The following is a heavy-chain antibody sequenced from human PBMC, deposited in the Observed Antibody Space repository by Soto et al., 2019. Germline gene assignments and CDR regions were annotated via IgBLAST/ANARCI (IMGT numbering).Heavy chain of an antibody. Sequence: SVKVSCKACGGTFTKYAFSWVRQAPGQGLEWMGGIIPVFGTPDYAQKFQGRVTITADESTRTASMELSSLRSDDTAVYYCARERSVGYCITTTCPKPFYYYAMDVWGQGTTVTVSS. CDR1: GGTFTKYA. J-gene: IGHJ6*02. D-gene: IGHD2-2*01. V-gene: IGHV1-69*13. CDR2: IIPVFGTP. CDR3: ARERSVGYCITTTCPKPFYYYAMDV.